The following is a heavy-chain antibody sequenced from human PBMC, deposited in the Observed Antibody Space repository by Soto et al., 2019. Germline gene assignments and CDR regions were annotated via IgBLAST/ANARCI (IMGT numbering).Heavy chain of an antibody. V-gene: IGHV3-11*05. CDR3: ARDSVSYGAYELNYFDY. Sequence: QVQLVESGGGLVKPGGSLRLSCAASGFTFSDYYMSWIRQAPGKGLEWVSYMSSSSSYTNYADSVKGRFTISRDNVKNSRSLQMNSLRAEDTAVYYCARDSVSYGAYELNYFDYWGQGTLVTVSS. CDR1: GFTFSDYY. D-gene: IGHD4-17*01. J-gene: IGHJ4*02. CDR2: MSSSSSYT.